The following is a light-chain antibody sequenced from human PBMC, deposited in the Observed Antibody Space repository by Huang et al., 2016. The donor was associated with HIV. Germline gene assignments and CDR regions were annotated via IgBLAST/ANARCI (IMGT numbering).Light chain of an antibody. CDR1: QDIGKY. CDR2: EAS. V-gene: IGKV1-33*01. J-gene: IGKJ1*01. CDR3: QHYDSLPPWT. Sequence: DIQMTQSPSSLSASIGDRVTITCQASQDIGKYLNWYKQKSGQAPKLLIFEASNLQTGVSSRVSGSGSGTDFTFTINTLQPEDIATYYCQHYDSLPPWTFGQGTRVQI.